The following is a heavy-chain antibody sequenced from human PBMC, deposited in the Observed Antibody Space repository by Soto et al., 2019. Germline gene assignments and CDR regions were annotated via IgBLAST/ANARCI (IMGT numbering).Heavy chain of an antibody. J-gene: IGHJ5*02. D-gene: IGHD4-17*01. CDR3: ARFRVDGDYVP. V-gene: IGHV3-74*01. Sequence: EVQLVESGGGLVQPGGSLRLSCAVSGFTFSNYWMHWVRQAPGKGLVWVSRINSDGSSTSYADFVKGRFTISRDNAKNTLYLQMNSLRAEVTAVYYCARFRVDGDYVPWGQGTLVTVSS. CDR1: GFTFSNYW. CDR2: INSDGSST.